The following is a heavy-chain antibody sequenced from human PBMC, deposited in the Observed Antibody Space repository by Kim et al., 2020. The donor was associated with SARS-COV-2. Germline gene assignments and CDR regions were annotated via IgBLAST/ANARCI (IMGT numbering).Heavy chain of an antibody. D-gene: IGHD2-15*01. V-gene: IGHV4-39*01. CDR1: GGSISSSSYY. CDR3: VRAPLYCSGGSCYSTVYSSDAFDI. J-gene: IGHJ3*02. Sequence: SETLSLTCTVSGGSISSSSYYWGWIRQPPGKGLEWIGSIYYSGSTYYNPSLKSRVTISVDTSKNQFSLKLSSVTAADTAVYYCVRAPLYCSGGSCYSTVYSSDAFDIWGQGTMVTVSS. CDR2: IYYSGST.